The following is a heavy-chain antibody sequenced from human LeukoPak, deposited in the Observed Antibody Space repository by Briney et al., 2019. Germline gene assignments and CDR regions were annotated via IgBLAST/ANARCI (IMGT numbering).Heavy chain of an antibody. D-gene: IGHD5-18*01. J-gene: IGHJ6*02. Sequence: SRTLSLTCAISGDSVSSNSAAWNWIRQSPSRGLEWLGRTYYRSKWYDDYAVSVKSRITINPDTSKNQFSLQLHSVTPEDTAVYYCARGAREDTAIITYYYYGLDVWGQGTTVTVSS. V-gene: IGHV6-1*01. CDR1: GDSVSSNSAA. CDR2: TYYRSKWYD. CDR3: ARGAREDTAIITYYYYGLDV.